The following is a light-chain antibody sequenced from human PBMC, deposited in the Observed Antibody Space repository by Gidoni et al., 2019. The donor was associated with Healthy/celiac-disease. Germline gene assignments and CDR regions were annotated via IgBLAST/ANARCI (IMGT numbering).Light chain of an antibody. CDR1: QGISSY. CDR2: AAS. J-gene: IGKJ4*01. V-gene: IGKV1-8*01. CDR3: QQYYSYPLT. Sequence: AIRMTPSPSSFSASTGDRVTTTCRASQGISSYLAWYQQKPGKAPKLLIYAASTLQSGVPSRFSGSGSGTDFTLTISCLQSEDFATYYCQQYYSYPLTFGGGTKVEIK.